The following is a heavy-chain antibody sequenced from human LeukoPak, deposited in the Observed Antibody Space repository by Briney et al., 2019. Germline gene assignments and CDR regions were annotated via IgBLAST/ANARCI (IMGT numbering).Heavy chain of an antibody. CDR2: IYHSGST. D-gene: IGHD3-22*01. V-gene: IGHV4-30-2*01. J-gene: IGHJ3*02. CDR3: ARADRDSSGYFDAFDI. Sequence: PSETLSLTCAVCRGSISSGGYSWSWIRQPPGKGLEWIGYIYHSGSTHYNPSLKSRLTISVDRSKNQFSLKLSSVTAADTAVYYCARADRDSSGYFDAFDIWGQGTMVTVSS. CDR1: RGSISSGGYS.